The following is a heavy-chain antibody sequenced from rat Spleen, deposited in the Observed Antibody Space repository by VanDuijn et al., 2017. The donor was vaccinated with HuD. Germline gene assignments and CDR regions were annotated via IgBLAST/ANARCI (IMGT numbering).Heavy chain of an antibody. V-gene: IGHV5S13*01. Sequence: EMQLVESGGGLMQPGRSLKLSCAVSGFTSSDYDMAWVRQAPTKGLEWIASISIGGGNTYYRDSVKGRFTISRDNAKNTQYLQMDSLRSEDTATYYCARRDGAYWGQGTLVTVSS. D-gene: IGHD4-1*01. CDR2: ISIGGGNT. CDR3: ARRDGAY. J-gene: IGHJ3*01. CDR1: GFTSSDYD.